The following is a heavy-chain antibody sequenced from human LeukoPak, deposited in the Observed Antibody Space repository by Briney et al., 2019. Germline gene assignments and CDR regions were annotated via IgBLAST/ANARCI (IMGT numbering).Heavy chain of an antibody. CDR1: GVTFSSYA. Sequence: GGSLRLSCAASGVTFSSYAMHWVRQAPGNGLEWVAVISYDGSNKYYADSVKGRFTISRDNSKNTLYLQMTSLRAEDTAVYFCKQKTAYDILTGYYFPTPVFDYWGQGTLVTVSS. J-gene: IGHJ4*02. CDR3: KQKTAYDILTGYYFPTPVFDY. D-gene: IGHD3-9*01. CDR2: ISYDGSNK. V-gene: IGHV3-30-3*01.